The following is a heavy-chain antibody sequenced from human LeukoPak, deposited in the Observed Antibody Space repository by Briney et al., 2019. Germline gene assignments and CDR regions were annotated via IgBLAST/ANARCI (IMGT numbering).Heavy chain of an antibody. CDR3: ARVPYSGYEYYFDY. V-gene: IGHV1-69*05. CDR2: IIPIFGTA. CDR1: GGTFSSCA. D-gene: IGHD5-12*01. Sequence: SVKVSCKASGGTFSSCAISWVRQAPGQGLEWMGRIIPIFGTANYAQKFQGRVTITTDESTSTAYMELSSLRSEDTAVYYCARVPYSGYEYYFDYWGQGTLVTVSS. J-gene: IGHJ4*02.